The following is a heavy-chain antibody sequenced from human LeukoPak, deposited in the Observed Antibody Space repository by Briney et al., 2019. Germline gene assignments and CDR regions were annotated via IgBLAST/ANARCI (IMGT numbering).Heavy chain of an antibody. V-gene: IGHV3-64*01. CDR1: GFPFRSYA. CDR3: ARVAVPGTYDY. J-gene: IGHJ4*02. D-gene: IGHD6-19*01. Sequence: GGSLRLSCAASGFPFRSYAMHWVRQAPGKGLEYVSAITLDGISTYYANSVKGRFTISRDNSKNTLYLQMGSLSAEDMAVYYCARVAVPGTYDYWGQGTLVTVSS. CDR2: ITLDGIST.